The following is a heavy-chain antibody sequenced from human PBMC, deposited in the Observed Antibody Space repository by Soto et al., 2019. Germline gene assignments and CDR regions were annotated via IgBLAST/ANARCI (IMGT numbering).Heavy chain of an antibody. CDR2: ISAYNGNT. V-gene: IGHV1-18*01. CDR1: GGTFSSYA. CDR3: ARASGGAYCGGDCYPYYYYGMDV. D-gene: IGHD2-21*02. Sequence: ASVKVSCKASGGTFSSYAISWVRQAPGQGLEWMGWISAYNGNTNYAQKLQGRVTMTTDTSTSTAYMELRSLRSDDTAVYYCARASGGAYCGGDCYPYYYYGMDVWGQGTTVTVSS. J-gene: IGHJ6*02.